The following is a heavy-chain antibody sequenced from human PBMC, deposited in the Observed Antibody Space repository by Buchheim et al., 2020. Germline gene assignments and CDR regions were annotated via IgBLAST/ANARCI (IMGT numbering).Heavy chain of an antibody. CDR3: AKDRGYGTYHFDY. V-gene: IGHV3-30*18. J-gene: IGHJ4*02. Sequence: QVQLVESGGGVVQPGRSLRLSCAASGFTFSSNGMHWVRQAPGKGLEWVAFISYDGSNNYYADSVKGRFTISRDNSKNTLYLQMNSLRNEETAVYYCAKDRGYGTYHFDYWGQGTL. D-gene: IGHD4-17*01. CDR1: GFTFSSNG. CDR2: ISYDGSNN.